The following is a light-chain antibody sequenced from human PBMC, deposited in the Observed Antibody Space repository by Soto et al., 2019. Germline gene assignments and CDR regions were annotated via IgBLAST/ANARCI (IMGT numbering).Light chain of an antibody. CDR2: GAS. J-gene: IGKJ5*01. CDR1: QSVSNNY. Sequence: EIVLTQSPAILSLSPGERATLSCRASQSVSNNYLAWYQQKPGQAPRLLIHGASSRATGIPARFSGSGSGTDFTLTISSLEPEDFAVYYCQQRSDWPSFGQGTRLEN. CDR3: QQRSDWPS. V-gene: IGKV3-11*01.